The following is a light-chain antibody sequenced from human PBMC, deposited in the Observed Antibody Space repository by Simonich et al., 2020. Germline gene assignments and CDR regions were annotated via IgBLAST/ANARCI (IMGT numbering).Light chain of an antibody. V-gene: IGLV2-14*01. J-gene: IGLJ3*02. CDR1: SGDFGGYNY. CDR3: SSYTSSSTWV. Sequence: QSSLTQPAPVSGSPGQSITISCTGTSGDFGGYNYVSWYQQHPGKAPKLMIYDVRKRPSGVSNRFSGSKSGNTASLTISGLQAEDEADYYCSSYTSSSTWVFGGGTKLTVL. CDR2: DVR.